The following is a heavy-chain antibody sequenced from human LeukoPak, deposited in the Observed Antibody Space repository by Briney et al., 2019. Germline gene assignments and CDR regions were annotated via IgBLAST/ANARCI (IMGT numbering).Heavy chain of an antibody. J-gene: IGHJ4*02. V-gene: IGHV4-39*01. CDR2: IYYSGST. CDR3: ARFNRYWNYGTEIGY. CDR1: GGSISSSSYY. D-gene: IGHD1-7*01. Sequence: PSETLSLTCTVSGGSISSSSYYWGWIRQPPGKGLEWIGSIYYSGSTYYNPSHKSRVTISVDTSKNQFSLKLSSVTAADTAVYYCARFNRYWNYGTEIGYWGQGTLVTVSS.